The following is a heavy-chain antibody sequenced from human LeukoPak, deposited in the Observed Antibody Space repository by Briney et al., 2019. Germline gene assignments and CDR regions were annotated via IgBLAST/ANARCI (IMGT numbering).Heavy chain of an antibody. CDR2: IYYSGTT. J-gene: IGHJ4*02. Sequence: TLSLTCTVSGSSISSGGYYWSWIRQHPGQGLEWIGYIYYSGTTYYSPSLKSRVIISVDTSKNQFSLNLSSVTAADTAVYYCARDSSGSGRVDYWGQGTLVTVSS. D-gene: IGHD3-10*01. V-gene: IGHV4-31*03. CDR3: ARDSSGSGRVDY. CDR1: GSSISSGGYY.